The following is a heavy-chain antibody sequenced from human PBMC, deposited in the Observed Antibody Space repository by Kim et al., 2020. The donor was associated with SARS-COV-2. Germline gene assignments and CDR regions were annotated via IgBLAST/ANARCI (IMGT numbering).Heavy chain of an antibody. V-gene: IGHV3-48*02. D-gene: IGHD6-13*01. J-gene: IGHJ4*02. CDR3: ARDLSNSWYRGVDY. Sequence: ADSVKGRFTISRDNAKNSLYLQMNSLRDEDTAVYYCARDLSNSWYRGVDYWGQGTLVTVSS.